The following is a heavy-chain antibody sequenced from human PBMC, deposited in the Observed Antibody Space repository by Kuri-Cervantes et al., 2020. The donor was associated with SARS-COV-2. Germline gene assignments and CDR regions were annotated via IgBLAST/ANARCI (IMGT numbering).Heavy chain of an antibody. CDR3: ASDCSTTSCYPY. CDR1: AFPFSTYS. J-gene: IGHJ4*02. V-gene: IGHV3-21*06. CDR2: ITHSSSYI. D-gene: IGHD2-2*01. Sequence: GESLKISCAASAFPFSTYSMHWVRQAPGKGLEWVSYITHSSSYIYYADSVKGRFTISGDNAKNSLYLQMNSLRVEDTAVYYCASDCSTTSCYPYWGQGTLVTVSS.